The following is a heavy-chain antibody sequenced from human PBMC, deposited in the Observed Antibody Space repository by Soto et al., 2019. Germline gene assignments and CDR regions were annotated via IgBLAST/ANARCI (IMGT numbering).Heavy chain of an antibody. V-gene: IGHV1-46*03. D-gene: IGHD3-3*01. Sequence: ASVKVSSKASGYTFTSYYMHWVRQSPGQGLEWMGIINPSGGSTSYAQKFQGRVTMTRDTSTSTVYRELSSLRSEDTAVYYCARGLMAWSGYYRPGDYYYMDVWGKGTTVNVSS. CDR2: INPSGGST. J-gene: IGHJ6*03. CDR1: GYTFTSYY. CDR3: ARGLMAWSGYYRPGDYYYMDV.